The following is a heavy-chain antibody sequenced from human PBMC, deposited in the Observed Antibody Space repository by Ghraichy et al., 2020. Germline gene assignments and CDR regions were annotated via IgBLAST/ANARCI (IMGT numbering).Heavy chain of an antibody. CDR1: GFTFSSYS. V-gene: IGHV3-21*01. Sequence: GGSLRLSCAASGFTFSSYSMNWVRQAPGKGLEWVSSISSSSYIYYADSVKGRFTISRDNAKNSLYLQMNSLRAEDTAVYYCARDDPLRSLFDYWGQGTLVTVSS. CDR3: ARDDPLRSLFDY. D-gene: IGHD4-17*01. J-gene: IGHJ4*02. CDR2: ISSSSYI.